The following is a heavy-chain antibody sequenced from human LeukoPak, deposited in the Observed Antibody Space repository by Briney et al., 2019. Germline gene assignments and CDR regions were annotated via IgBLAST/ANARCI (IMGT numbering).Heavy chain of an antibody. CDR1: GGSISSYY. CDR2: ISYSGST. J-gene: IGHJ5*02. D-gene: IGHD3-16*01. Sequence: PSETLSLTCTVSGGSISSYYWSWIRQPPGKGPEWNGYISYSGSTNYNPSLKSRVTISLDMSKTQVSLKLSSVTAADTAVYYCARAYYDNVWGTYRWFDPWGQGTLVTVSS. CDR3: ARAYYDNVWGTYRWFDP. V-gene: IGHV4-59*01.